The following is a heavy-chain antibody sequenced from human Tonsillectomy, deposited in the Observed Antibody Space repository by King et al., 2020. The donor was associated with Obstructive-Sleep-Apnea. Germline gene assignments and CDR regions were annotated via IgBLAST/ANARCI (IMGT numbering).Heavy chain of an antibody. CDR3: AREGTYYDILTGYSPYNWFDA. D-gene: IGHD3-9*01. Sequence: VQLQESGPGLVKPSETLSLTCTVSGDSISSYYWSWIRQPPGKGLEWIGYIYYSGTTNYNPSLKSRVTISVDTSKNQFSLKLSSVTAADTAVYYCAREGTYYDILTGYSPYNWFDAWGQGTLVTVSS. CDR2: IYYSGTT. J-gene: IGHJ5*02. V-gene: IGHV4-59*01. CDR1: GDSISSYY.